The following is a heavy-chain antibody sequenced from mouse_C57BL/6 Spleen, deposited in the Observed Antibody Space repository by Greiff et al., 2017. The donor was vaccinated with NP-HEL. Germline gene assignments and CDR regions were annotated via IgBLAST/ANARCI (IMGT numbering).Heavy chain of an antibody. D-gene: IGHD3-2*02. CDR2: IYPGDGDT. V-gene: IGHV1-82*01. Sequence: QVQLQQSGPELVKPWASVKISCKASGYAFSSSWMNWVKQRPGKGLEWIGRIYPGDGDTNYNGKFKGKATLTADKSSSTAYMQLSSLTSEDSAVYFCARSLDSSGYSFAYWGQGTLVTVSA. CDR3: ARSLDSSGYSFAY. CDR1: GYAFSSSW. J-gene: IGHJ3*01.